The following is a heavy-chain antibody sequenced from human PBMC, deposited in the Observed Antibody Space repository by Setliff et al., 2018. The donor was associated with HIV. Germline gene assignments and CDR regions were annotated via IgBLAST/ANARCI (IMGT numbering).Heavy chain of an antibody. CDR1: GGPTTSGAYY. CDR2: ISYSGNT. CDR3: ARDAELPGPPVHDAFDL. D-gene: IGHD1-1*01. Sequence: SETLSLTCTVSGGPTTSGAYYWTWIRQVPGKGLEWIAYISYSGNTNYHPALRSRLTITRDTSKNQVSLTLRSVTAEDTAIYFCARDAELPGPPVHDAFDLWGPGTMVTVSS. V-gene: IGHV4-61*08. J-gene: IGHJ3*01.